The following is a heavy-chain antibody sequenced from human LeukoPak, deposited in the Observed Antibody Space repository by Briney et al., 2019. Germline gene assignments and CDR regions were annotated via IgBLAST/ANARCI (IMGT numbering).Heavy chain of an antibody. CDR1: GGSISSGGYS. J-gene: IGHJ6*02. D-gene: IGHD3-10*01. CDR2: IYYSGST. Sequence: PSETLSLTCTVSGGSISSGGYSWSWIRQHPGKGLEWIGYIYYSGSTYYNPSLKSRVTISVDTSKNQFSLKLSSVTAADTAVYYCARFLRVVRGVSPSYYYGMDVWGQGTTVTVSS. CDR3: ARFLRVVRGVSPSYYYGMDV. V-gene: IGHV4-31*03.